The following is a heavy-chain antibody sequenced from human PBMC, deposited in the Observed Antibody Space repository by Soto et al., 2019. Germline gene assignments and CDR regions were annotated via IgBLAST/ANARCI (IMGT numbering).Heavy chain of an antibody. CDR1: GFTFSSYA. V-gene: IGHV3-23*01. Sequence: GGSLRLSCAASGFTFSSYAMSWVRQAPGKGLEWVSAISGSGGSTYYADSVKGRFTISRDNSKNTLYLQMNSLRAEDTAVYYCAKAGAVVVVAATPLHAFDIWGQGTMVTVSS. J-gene: IGHJ3*02. CDR3: AKAGAVVVVAATPLHAFDI. CDR2: ISGSGGST. D-gene: IGHD2-15*01.